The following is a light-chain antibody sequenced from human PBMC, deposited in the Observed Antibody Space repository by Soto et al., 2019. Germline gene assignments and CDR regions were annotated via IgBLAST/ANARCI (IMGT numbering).Light chain of an antibody. CDR3: QHYNNLPLT. V-gene: IGKV3-15*01. CDR2: GAS. CDR1: QSVSSN. Sequence: EIVLTQSPATLSVSPGERATLSCRASQSVSSNLAWYQQKPGQAPRLLIYGASFRAPGIPARFSGSGSGTEFTLTISSLQSEDFAVYYCQHYNNLPLTFGGGAKVEIK. J-gene: IGKJ4*01.